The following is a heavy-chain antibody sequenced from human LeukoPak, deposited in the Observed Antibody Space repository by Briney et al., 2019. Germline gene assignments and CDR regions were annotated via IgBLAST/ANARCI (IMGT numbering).Heavy chain of an antibody. V-gene: IGHV4-59*08. Sequence: PSETLSLTCIVSGDSISSYYWGWIPQSPGKGLEWIGYIYHSGSTNYNPSLEGRITISVDSSKNQFSLKLGSVTAADTAVYYCARTGYRGFDDWGQGTLVTVS. D-gene: IGHD6-13*01. CDR2: IYHSGST. CDR3: ARTGYRGFDD. J-gene: IGHJ4*02. CDR1: GDSISSYY.